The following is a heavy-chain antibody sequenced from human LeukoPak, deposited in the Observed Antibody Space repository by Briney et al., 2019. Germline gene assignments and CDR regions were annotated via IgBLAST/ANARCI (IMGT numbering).Heavy chain of an antibody. J-gene: IGHJ6*02. CDR3: ARGRYYDFWSGWVKSYYYYYGMDV. CDR1: GYTFTSYD. V-gene: IGHV1-8*01. Sequence: GAPVKVSCKASGYTFTSYDINWVRQATGQGLEWMGWMNPNSGNTGYAQKFQGRVTMTRNTSISTAYMELSSLRSEDTAVYYCARGRYYDFWSGWVKSYYYYYGMDVWGQGTTVTVSS. CDR2: MNPNSGNT. D-gene: IGHD3-3*01.